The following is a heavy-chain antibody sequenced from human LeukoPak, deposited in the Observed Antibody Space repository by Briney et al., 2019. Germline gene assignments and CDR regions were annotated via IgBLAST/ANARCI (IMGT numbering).Heavy chain of an antibody. J-gene: IGHJ4*02. CDR3: AKEYCSNGVCYVGFDS. V-gene: IGHV3-7*03. Sequence: GGSLRLSCTASGFTFSNFWMGWVRQAPGKGLEWVANIKQDETEKFYLGSVKGRFIISRDNSKNTLNLRLNSLKAEDTAVYFCAKEYCSNGVCYVGFDSWGQGTLVTVSS. D-gene: IGHD2-8*01. CDR1: GFTFSNFW. CDR2: IKQDETEK.